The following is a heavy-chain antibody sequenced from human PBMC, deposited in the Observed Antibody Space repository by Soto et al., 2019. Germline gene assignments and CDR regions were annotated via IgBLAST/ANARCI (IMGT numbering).Heavy chain of an antibody. CDR2: IWYDGSNK. V-gene: IGHV3-33*08. Sequence: PGGSLRLSCAASGFTFSSYCMHWVRQAPGKGLEWVAVIWYDGSNKYYADSVKGRFTISRDNSKNTLYLQMNSLRAEDTAVYYCARGSGSGSYYAFHDYWGQGTLVTVSS. CDR1: GFTFSSYC. CDR3: ARGSGSGSYYAFHDY. J-gene: IGHJ4*02. D-gene: IGHD3-10*01.